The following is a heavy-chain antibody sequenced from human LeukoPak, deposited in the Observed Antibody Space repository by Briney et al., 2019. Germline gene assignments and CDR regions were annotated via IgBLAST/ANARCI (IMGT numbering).Heavy chain of an antibody. CDR3: ARGGPGAYSSSSDFDY. V-gene: IGHV1-8*01. CDR2: MNPNSGNT. J-gene: IGHJ4*02. CDR1: GYTFTSYD. Sequence: ASVKVSCKASGYTFTSYDINWVRQATGQGLEWMGWMNPNSGNTGYAQKFQGRVTMTRNTSISTAYMELSSLRSEDTAAYHCARGGPGAYSSSSDFDYWGQGTLVTVSS. D-gene: IGHD6-6*01.